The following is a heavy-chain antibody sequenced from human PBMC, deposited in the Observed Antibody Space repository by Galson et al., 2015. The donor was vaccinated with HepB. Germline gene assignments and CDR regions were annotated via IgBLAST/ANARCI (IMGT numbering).Heavy chain of an antibody. V-gene: IGHV1-69*10. D-gene: IGHD5-12*01. CDR2: IIPILGIA. Sequence: SVKVSCKASGGTFSSYAISWVRQAPGQGLEWMGGIIPILGIANYAQKFQGRVTITADKSTSTAYMELSSLRSEDTAVYYCAIGYGKYYYYYYMDVWGKGTTVTVS. J-gene: IGHJ6*03. CDR3: AIGYGKYYYYYYMDV. CDR1: GGTFSSYA.